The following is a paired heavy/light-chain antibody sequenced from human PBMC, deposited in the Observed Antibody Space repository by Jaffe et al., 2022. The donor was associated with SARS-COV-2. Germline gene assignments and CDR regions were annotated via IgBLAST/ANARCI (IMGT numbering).Light chain of an antibody. CDR3: QQYKTYRT. Sequence: DIQMTQSPSTLSASVGDRVTIICRASQSIDSWLAWYQQKPGKAPKVLIHKASTLESGVPSRFSGSGSGTEFTLTISSLQPDDFATYYCQQYKTYRTFGQGTKVEI. V-gene: IGKV1-5*03. CDR1: QSIDSW. CDR2: KAS. J-gene: IGKJ1*01.
Heavy chain of an antibody. Sequence: QVQLQESGPGLVRPSGTLSLTCAVSGASIISSNWWTWARQPPGRGLEWIGEIYHTGSTHYNPSLESRVTISLDKSKNQFSLNLNSVTAADTAVYYCAGDGLFRNYYDGSGYSDQWGQGTLVNVSS. CDR3: AGDGLFRNYYDGSGYSDQ. J-gene: IGHJ4*02. CDR1: GASIISSNW. V-gene: IGHV4-4*02. CDR2: IYHTGST. D-gene: IGHD3-22*01.